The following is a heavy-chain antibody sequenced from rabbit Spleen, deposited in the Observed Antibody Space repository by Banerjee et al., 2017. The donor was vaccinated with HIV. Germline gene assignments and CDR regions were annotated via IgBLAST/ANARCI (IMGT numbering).Heavy chain of an antibody. Sequence: QEQLVESGGGLVKPEGSLTLTCKGSGFSFSDRDVMCWVRQAPGKGLEWIGCINTATGKDVYANWAKGRFTISTMSSTTVTLQMTSLTDADTATYFCARGGYGGHIYAMGLWGQGTLVTVS. CDR1: GFSFSDRDV. V-gene: IGHV1S45*01. D-gene: IGHD4-2*01. CDR3: ARGGYGGHIYAMGL. J-gene: IGHJ4*01. CDR2: INTATGKD.